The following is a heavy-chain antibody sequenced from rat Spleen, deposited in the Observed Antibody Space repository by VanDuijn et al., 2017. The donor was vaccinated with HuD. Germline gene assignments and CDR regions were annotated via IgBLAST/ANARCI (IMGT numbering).Heavy chain of an antibody. CDR2: INKDSSSI. D-gene: IGHD4-1*01. J-gene: IGHJ2*01. CDR3: VRETAGVEY. Sequence: EVKLVESGGGLVQPGRSLTLSCVASGFNFNEYWMGWVRQAPGKGLEWIGEINKDSSSITYGPSLKDKFTISRDNARNTLYLQITKLGSEETAIYYCVRETAGVEYWGQGVMVTVSS. V-gene: IGHV4-2*01. CDR1: GFNFNEYW.